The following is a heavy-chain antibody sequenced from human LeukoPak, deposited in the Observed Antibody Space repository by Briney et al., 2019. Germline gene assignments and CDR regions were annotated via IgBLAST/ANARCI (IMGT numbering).Heavy chain of an antibody. J-gene: IGHJ2*01. Sequence: SQTLSLTCTVSGGSISSGSYYWSWIRQPAGKGLEGIGRIYTSGSTNYNPSLKSRVTISVGTSKNQFSLKLSSVTAADTAVYYCARDRLDGDYWYFDLWGRGTLVTVSS. V-gene: IGHV4-61*02. CDR3: ARDRLDGDYWYFDL. D-gene: IGHD4-17*01. CDR1: GGSISSGSYY. CDR2: IYTSGST.